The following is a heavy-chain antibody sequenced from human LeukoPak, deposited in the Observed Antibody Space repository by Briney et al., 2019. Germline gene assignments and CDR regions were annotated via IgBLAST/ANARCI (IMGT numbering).Heavy chain of an antibody. CDR2: IKQDGSEN. CDR3: ATPSYDSSGYYYYFDY. CDR1: GFTFSRYW. D-gene: IGHD3-22*01. Sequence: PGGSLRLSCAASGFTFSRYWMSWVRQPPGKGLEWVATIKQDGSENFYVDSVKGRFTIFRDNFRNSLYLQVNSLRVDDTAVYYCATPSYDSSGYYYYFDYWGQGTLVTVSS. J-gene: IGHJ4*02. V-gene: IGHV3-7*03.